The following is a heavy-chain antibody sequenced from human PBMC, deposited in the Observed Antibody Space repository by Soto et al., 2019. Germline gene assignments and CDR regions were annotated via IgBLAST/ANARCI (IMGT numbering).Heavy chain of an antibody. CDR3: ARSHSSGWYYFDY. D-gene: IGHD6-19*01. Sequence: GGPVKVSCKASGYTFTGYYMHWMRQAPGQGLEWMGWINPNSGGTNYAQKFQGWVTMTRDTSISTAYMELSRLRSDDTAVYYCARSHSSGWYYFDYWGQGTLVTVSS. CDR2: INPNSGGT. V-gene: IGHV1-2*04. J-gene: IGHJ4*02. CDR1: GYTFTGYY.